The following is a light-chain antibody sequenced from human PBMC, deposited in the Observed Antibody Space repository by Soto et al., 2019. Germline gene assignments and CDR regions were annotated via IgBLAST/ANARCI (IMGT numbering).Light chain of an antibody. CDR3: QQRSNWPRT. Sequence: EIVLTQSPATLSLSPGERATLSCRASQSVSTFLAWYQQKPGQAPRLLIYDASNRATGIPARFSGSGSGTDFTLTISSLEPEAFAVYFCQQRSNWPRTFGQGTKVEIK. CDR2: DAS. CDR1: QSVSTF. J-gene: IGKJ1*01. V-gene: IGKV3-11*01.